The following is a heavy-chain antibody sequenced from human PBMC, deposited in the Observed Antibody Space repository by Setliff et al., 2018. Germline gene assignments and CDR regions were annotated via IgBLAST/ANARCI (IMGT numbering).Heavy chain of an antibody. V-gene: IGHV3-7*01. CDR3: VRGVQGNFWSGYYYYYGMDV. CDR2: IKQDGSEK. D-gene: IGHD3-3*01. CDR1: GFTFSSYW. Sequence: GGSLRLSCAASGFTFSSYWMSWVRQAPGKGLEWVANIKQDGSEKYYMDSVKGRFTMSRDNAKNSLYLQMNSLRAEDTAVYFCVRGVQGNFWSGYYYYYGMDVWGQGTTVTVSS. J-gene: IGHJ6*02.